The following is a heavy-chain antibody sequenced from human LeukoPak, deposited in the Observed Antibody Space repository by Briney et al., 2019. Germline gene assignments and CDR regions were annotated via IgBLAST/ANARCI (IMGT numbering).Heavy chain of an antibody. Sequence: PGGSLRLSCAASGFTFSSYEMNWVRQAPGKGLEWVAVISYDGSNKYYADSVKGRFTISRDNSKNTLYLQMNSLRAEDTAVYYCERRGYCSSTSCEGTSAFQHWGQGTLVTVSS. CDR2: ISYDGSNK. CDR1: GFTFSSYE. J-gene: IGHJ1*01. V-gene: IGHV3-30*04. CDR3: ERRGYCSSTSCEGTSAFQH. D-gene: IGHD2-2*03.